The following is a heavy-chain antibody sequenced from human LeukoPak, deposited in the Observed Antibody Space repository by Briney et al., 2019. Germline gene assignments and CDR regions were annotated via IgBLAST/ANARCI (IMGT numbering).Heavy chain of an antibody. CDR3: VRVGGRSSIGGDC. J-gene: IGHJ4*02. CDR1: GFTFSTYW. D-gene: IGHD3-10*01. Sequence: GGSLRLSCAASGFTFSTYWMHWVRQAPGTGLVWVSRIKSDGSNSNYADCGKGRFTISRDNAKNTRYLQMNSLRAEDTAVYHCVRVGGRSSIGGDCWGQGTLVTVSS. CDR2: IKSDGSNS. V-gene: IGHV3-74*01.